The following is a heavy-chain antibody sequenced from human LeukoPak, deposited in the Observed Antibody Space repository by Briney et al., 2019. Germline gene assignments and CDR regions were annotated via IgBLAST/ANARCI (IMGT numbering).Heavy chain of an antibody. CDR3: ASTYQGYSYGYTFDY. D-gene: IGHD5-18*01. V-gene: IGHV3-48*03. CDR1: GFTFSSYE. CDR2: ISSSGSTI. Sequence: GGSLRLSCAASGFTFSSYEMNWVRQAPGKGLEWVSYISSSGSTIYYADSVKGRFTISKDNAKNSLYPQMNSLRAEDTAVYYCASTYQGYSYGYTFDYWGQGTLVTVSS. J-gene: IGHJ4*02.